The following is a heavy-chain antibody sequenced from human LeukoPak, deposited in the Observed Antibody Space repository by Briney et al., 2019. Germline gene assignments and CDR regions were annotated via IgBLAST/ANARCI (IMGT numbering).Heavy chain of an antibody. Sequence: SVKVSCKASGGTFSSYAISWVRQAPGQGLEWMGGIIPIFGTANYAQKFQGRVTITADKSTSTAYMELSSLRSEDTAVYYCARGVTKISPYFDYWGQGTLVTDSS. J-gene: IGHJ4*02. CDR3: ARGVTKISPYFDY. CDR1: GGTFSSYA. CDR2: IIPIFGTA. V-gene: IGHV1-69*06. D-gene: IGHD3-10*01.